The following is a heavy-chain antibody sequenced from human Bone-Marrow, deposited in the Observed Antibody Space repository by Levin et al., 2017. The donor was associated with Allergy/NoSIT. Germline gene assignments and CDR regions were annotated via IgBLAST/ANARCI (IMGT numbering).Heavy chain of an antibody. CDR3: ARGGPYGSGSYDY. Sequence: PSETLSLTCAASGFPFNTYRMNWVRQAPGKGLEWVSYISSDTSTIYYADFVKGRFTISRDNAKNSVYLQMNSLRDEDTAVYYCARGGPYGSGSYDYWGQGTLVTVSS. CDR2: ISSDTSTI. CDR1: GFPFNTYR. V-gene: IGHV3-48*02. D-gene: IGHD3-10*01. J-gene: IGHJ4*02.